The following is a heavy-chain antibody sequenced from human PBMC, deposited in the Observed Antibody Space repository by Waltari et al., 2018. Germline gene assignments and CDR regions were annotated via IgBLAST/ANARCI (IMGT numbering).Heavy chain of an antibody. CDR2: ISWDGGST. CDR1: GFTFDDYA. D-gene: IGHD3-3*01. CDR3: AKDITDSGFWSGYQSPGYFDL. J-gene: IGHJ2*01. Sequence: AASGFTFDDYAMHWVRQDPGKGMEWVSLISWDGGSTYYADSGKGRFTSSRDNSKTSLYLQMNSLRAEDTALYYCAKDITDSGFWSGYQSPGYFDLWGRGTLVTVSS. V-gene: IGHV3-43D*04.